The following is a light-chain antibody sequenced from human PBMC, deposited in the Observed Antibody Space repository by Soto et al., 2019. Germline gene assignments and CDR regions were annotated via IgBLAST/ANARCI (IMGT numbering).Light chain of an antibody. J-gene: IGLJ2*01. CDR3: GTWDISLDTVV. CDR1: SSNIGGNY. CDR2: ENY. Sequence: QSVLAQPPSISAAPRQKVTISCSGSSSNIGGNYVSWYQHVPRTAPKILIYENYQRASGITDQFSTSQSGTSATLGITGLQTGDEADYFCGTWDISLDTVVFGGGTQLTIL. V-gene: IGLV1-51*01.